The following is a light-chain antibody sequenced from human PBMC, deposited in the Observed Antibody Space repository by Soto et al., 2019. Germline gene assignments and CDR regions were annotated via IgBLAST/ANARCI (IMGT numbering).Light chain of an antibody. CDR3: GSYTGSIYV. CDR1: SSDVGAYIY. CDR2: EVS. V-gene: IGLV2-14*03. Sequence: QSVLTQPASVSGSPGQSITISCGGTSSDVGAYIYVSWYQQYPGKAPKLIIYEVSNRPSGVSSRFSGSKSGNTASLTISGLQAEDEADYYCGSYTGSIYVFGTGTKLTVL. J-gene: IGLJ1*01.